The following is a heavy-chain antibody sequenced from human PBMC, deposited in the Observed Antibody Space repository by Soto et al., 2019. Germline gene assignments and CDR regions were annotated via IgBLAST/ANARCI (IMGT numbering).Heavy chain of an antibody. D-gene: IGHD2-21*02. CDR3: AGAGDSGHDAFDI. CDR2: ISYDGILK. Sequence: PGGSLRLSCEASGFTFSAFGLHWVRQAPGKGLEWVAIISYDGILKYYADSVKGRFTISRDTSKNSLYLQMNSLRAEDTAVYYCAGAGDSGHDAFDIWGQGAMVTVSS. J-gene: IGHJ3*02. CDR1: GFTFSAFG. V-gene: IGHV3-30*03.